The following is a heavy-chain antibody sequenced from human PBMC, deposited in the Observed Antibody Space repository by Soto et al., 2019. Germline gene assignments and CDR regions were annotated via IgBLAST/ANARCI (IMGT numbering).Heavy chain of an antibody. CDR3: AGGKVAGTYYFDY. CDR1: GYTFTSYD. V-gene: IGHV1-8*01. J-gene: IGHJ4*02. Sequence: ASVKVSCKASGYTFTSYDINWVRQATGQGLEYLGWMNPNSGNTGYVQKFQGRVTMTRDTSTSTVYMELSSLRSEDTAVYYCAGGKVAGTYYFDYWGQGTLVTVSS. CDR2: MNPNSGNT. D-gene: IGHD6-19*01.